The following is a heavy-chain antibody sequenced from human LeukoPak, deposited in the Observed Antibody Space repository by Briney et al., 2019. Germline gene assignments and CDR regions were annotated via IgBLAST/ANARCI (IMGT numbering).Heavy chain of an antibody. Sequence: YPSETLSLTCTVSGDSLSTYYWSWVRQPPGRGLEWIGHIYNSGSTNYNPSLKSRVTMSLDTSKNQFSLKLSSVTAADTAVYYCARVGYSSSWYGIYFDYWGQGTLVTVSS. CDR1: GDSLSTYY. V-gene: IGHV4-59*01. D-gene: IGHD6-13*01. CDR2: IYNSGST. CDR3: ARVGYSSSWYGIYFDY. J-gene: IGHJ4*02.